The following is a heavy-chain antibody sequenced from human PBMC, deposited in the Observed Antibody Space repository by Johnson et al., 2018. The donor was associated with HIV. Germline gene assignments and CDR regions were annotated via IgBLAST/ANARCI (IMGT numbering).Heavy chain of an antibody. CDR2: ISYDGSNK. V-gene: IGHV3-30-3*01. CDR1: GFTFSSYA. Sequence: QVQLVESGGGVVQPGRSLRLSCAASGFTFSSYAMHWVRQAPGKGLEWVAVISYDGSNKYYADSVKGRFTIYRDNSKNTLYLQMNSLIAEDTAVYYCAREGRGAPHDAFDIWGQGTMVTVSS. D-gene: IGHD2-15*01. J-gene: IGHJ3*02. CDR3: AREGRGAPHDAFDI.